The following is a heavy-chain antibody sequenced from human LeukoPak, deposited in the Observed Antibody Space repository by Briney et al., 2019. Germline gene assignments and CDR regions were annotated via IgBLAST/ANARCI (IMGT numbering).Heavy chain of an antibody. J-gene: IGHJ4*02. CDR2: IIPIFGTA. V-gene: IGHV1-69*05. D-gene: IGHD2-2*01. Sequence: SVKVSCKASGGTFSSYAISWVRQAPGQGLEWMGGIIPIFGTANYAQKFQGRVTITTDESTSTAYMELSSLRSEDTAVYYCASSEDIVVVPAALDYWGQGTLVTVSS. CDR1: GGTFSSYA. CDR3: ASSEDIVVVPAALDY.